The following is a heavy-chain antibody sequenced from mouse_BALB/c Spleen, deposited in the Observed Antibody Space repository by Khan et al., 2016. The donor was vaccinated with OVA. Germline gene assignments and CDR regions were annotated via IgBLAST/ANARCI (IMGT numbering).Heavy chain of an antibody. CDR1: GFNIKDYY. CDR2: IDPENGDT. D-gene: IGHD1-1*01. Sequence: MQLEESGAELVRSGASVKLSCTASGFNIKDYYMHWVKQRPEQGLEWIGWIDPENGDTEYAPKFQGKATMTADTSSNTAYLQLSSLTSEDTAVYYCKFIRPAWFAYWGQGTLVTVSA. J-gene: IGHJ3*01. CDR3: KFIRPAWFAY. V-gene: IGHV14-4*02.